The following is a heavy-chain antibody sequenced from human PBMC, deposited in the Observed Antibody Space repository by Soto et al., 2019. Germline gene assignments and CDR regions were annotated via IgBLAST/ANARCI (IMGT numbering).Heavy chain of an antibody. CDR1: GGSISNYY. CDR3: ARGLAAAGSFIDP. D-gene: IGHD6-13*01. V-gene: IGHV4-59*01. J-gene: IGHJ5*02. CDR2: IYYSGST. Sequence: PSETLSLTCTVSGGSISNYYWSWIRQPPGTGLEWIGDIYYSGSTNYNPSLKSRVTISVDTSKNQFSLKLSSVTAADTAVYYCARGLAAAGSFIDPWGQGTLVTVSS.